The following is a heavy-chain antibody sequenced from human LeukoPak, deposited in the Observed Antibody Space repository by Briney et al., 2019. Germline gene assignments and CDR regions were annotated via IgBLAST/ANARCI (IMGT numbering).Heavy chain of an antibody. V-gene: IGHV1-3*01. Sequence: ASVTVSCKASGYTFTSYAMHWVRQAPGPRLEWMGWINAGNGNTKYSQKFQGRVTITRDTSASTAYMELSSLRSEDTAVYDCARDRVITMVRGAQGNWFDPWGQGTLVTVSS. CDR1: GYTFTSYA. CDR2: INAGNGNT. CDR3: ARDRVITMVRGAQGNWFDP. J-gene: IGHJ5*02. D-gene: IGHD3-10*01.